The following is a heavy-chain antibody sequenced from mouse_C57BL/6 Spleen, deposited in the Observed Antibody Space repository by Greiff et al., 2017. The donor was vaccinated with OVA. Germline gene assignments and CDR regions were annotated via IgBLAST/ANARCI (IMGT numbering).Heavy chain of an antibody. D-gene: IGHD4-1*01. CDR2: IYPGNSDT. J-gene: IGHJ3*01. V-gene: IGHV1-5*01. Sequence: QLQQSGTVLARPGASVKMSCKTSGYTFTSYWMHWVKQRPGQGLEWIGAIYPGNSDTSYNQKFKGKAKLTAVTSASTAYMELSSLTNEDSAVYYCTRSEEGTGAFAYWGQGTLVTVSA. CDR1: GYTFTSYW. CDR3: TRSEEGTGAFAY.